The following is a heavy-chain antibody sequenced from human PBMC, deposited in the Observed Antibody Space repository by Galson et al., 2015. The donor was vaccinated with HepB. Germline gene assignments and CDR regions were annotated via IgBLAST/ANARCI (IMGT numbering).Heavy chain of an antibody. J-gene: IGHJ4*02. CDR3: TTLTSSAVSDC. CDR1: GFTFSNAW. CDR2: IKRRTEGGTT. Sequence: SLRLSCAGSGFTFSNAWMSWVRQAPGKGLEWVGRIKRRTEGGTTDYGAPVKGRFTISRDDSENMLYLQMNSLKTDDTAVYFCTTLTSSAVSDCWGQGTLVTVSS. V-gene: IGHV3-15*01.